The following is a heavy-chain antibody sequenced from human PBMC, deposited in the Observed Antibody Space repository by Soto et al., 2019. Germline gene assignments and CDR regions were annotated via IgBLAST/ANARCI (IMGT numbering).Heavy chain of an antibody. D-gene: IGHD3-9*01. V-gene: IGHV1-8*01. CDR2: MNPNSGNT. Sequence: QVQLVQSGAEVKKPGASVKVSCKASGYTFTSYDINWVRQATGQGLEWMGWMNPNSGNTGYAQKFQGRVTMTRNTSITTAYMELSSLRAEDTAVYYCARANLFRYFDWLLSYAFDIWGQGTMVTVSS. CDR3: ARANLFRYFDWLLSYAFDI. J-gene: IGHJ3*02. CDR1: GYTFTSYD.